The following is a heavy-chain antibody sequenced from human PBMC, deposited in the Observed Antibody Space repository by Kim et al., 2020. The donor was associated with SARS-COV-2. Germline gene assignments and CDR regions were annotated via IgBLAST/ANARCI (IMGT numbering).Heavy chain of an antibody. CDR1: GFTFSSYW. V-gene: IGHV3-7*01. CDR3: ARDGDLYSSGKDAFDI. J-gene: IGHJ3*02. Sequence: GGYLRLSCAASGFTFSSYWMTWVRQAPGEGLEWVANIKQDGNQKYYVDSVKGPFTISRDNAKNSLYLQMNSLRAEDTAVYYCARDGDLYSSGKDAFDIWGQGRMVTVSS. D-gene: IGHD6-19*01. CDR2: IKQDGNQK.